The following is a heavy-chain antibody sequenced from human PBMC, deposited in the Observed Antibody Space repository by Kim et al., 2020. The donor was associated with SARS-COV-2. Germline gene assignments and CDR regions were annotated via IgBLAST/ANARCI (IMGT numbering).Heavy chain of an antibody. CDR3: AKDIRLEPETLYFDY. Sequence: GGSLRLSCAASGFTFGDYAMHWVRQAPGKGLEWVSGISWNSGSIGYADSVKGRFTISRDNAKNSLYLQMNSLRAEDTALYYCAKDIRLEPETLYFDYWGQGTLVTVSS. J-gene: IGHJ4*02. V-gene: IGHV3-9*01. D-gene: IGHD1-1*01. CDR2: ISWNSGSI. CDR1: GFTFGDYA.